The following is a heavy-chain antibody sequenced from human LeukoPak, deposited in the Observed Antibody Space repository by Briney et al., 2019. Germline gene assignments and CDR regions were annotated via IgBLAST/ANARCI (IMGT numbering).Heavy chain of an antibody. Sequence: SVKASCKASGGTFSSYAISWVRQAPGQGLEWMGGIIPIFGTANYAQKFQGRVTITTDESTSTAYMELSSLRSEDTAVYYCASADSSGLNYFDYWGQGTLVTVSS. D-gene: IGHD3-22*01. J-gene: IGHJ4*02. CDR2: IIPIFGTA. V-gene: IGHV1-69*05. CDR1: GGTFSSYA. CDR3: ASADSSGLNYFDY.